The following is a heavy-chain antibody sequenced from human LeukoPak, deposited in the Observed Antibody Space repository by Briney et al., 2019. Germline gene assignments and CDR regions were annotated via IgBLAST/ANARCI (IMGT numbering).Heavy chain of an antibody. V-gene: IGHV1-69*06. D-gene: IGHD6-13*01. CDR1: GGTFSSYA. CDR2: IIPIFGTA. Sequence: ASVKVSCKASGGTFSSYAISWVRQAPGQGLEWMGGIIPIFGTANYAQKFQGRVTITADKSTSTAYMELSSLRSEDTAVYYCARDGGGGYSSTFDYWGQGTLVTVSS. CDR3: ARDGGGGYSSTFDY. J-gene: IGHJ4*02.